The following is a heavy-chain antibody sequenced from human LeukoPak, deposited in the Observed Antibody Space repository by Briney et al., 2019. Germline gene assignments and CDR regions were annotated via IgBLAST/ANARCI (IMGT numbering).Heavy chain of an antibody. CDR1: GFTFSSYA. D-gene: IGHD5/OR15-5a*01. V-gene: IGHV3-7*04. CDR2: IKQDGSEK. J-gene: IGHJ4*02. Sequence: GGSLRLSCAASGFTFSSYAMSWVRQAPGKGLEWVANIKQDGSEKYYVDSVKGRFTISRDNAKNSLYLQVNSLRAEDTAVYYCAGGLRKLPIFGYWGQGSLATVSS. CDR3: AGGLRKLPIFGY.